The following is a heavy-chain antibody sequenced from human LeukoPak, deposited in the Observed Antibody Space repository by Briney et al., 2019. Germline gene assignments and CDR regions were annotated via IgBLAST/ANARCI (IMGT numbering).Heavy chain of an antibody. V-gene: IGHV3-33*06. CDR2: IWGDQRYK. J-gene: IGHJ4*02. Sequence: GGSLRLSCTASGFSLSNYGMHWVRQAPGKGLEWVAIIWGDQRYKHYADSVKGRFTISRDNSKNTLYLQMNSLRAEDTAVYYCAKDSRSTVTTTIFDYWGQGTMVTVSS. CDR3: AKDSRSTVTTTIFDY. CDR1: GFSLSNYG. D-gene: IGHD4-17*01.